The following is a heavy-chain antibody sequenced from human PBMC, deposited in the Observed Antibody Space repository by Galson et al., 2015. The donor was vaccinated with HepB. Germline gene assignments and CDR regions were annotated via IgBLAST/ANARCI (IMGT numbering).Heavy chain of an antibody. CDR3: ARGGDGYNYGRYYYGMDV. D-gene: IGHD5-18*01. CDR1: GFTFSSYA. Sequence: LRLSCAASGFTFSSYAMHWVRQAPGKGLEYVSSISTNGGSTYYANSVKGRFIISRDNSKNTLYLQMGSLRAEDMAVYYCARGGDGYNYGRYYYGMDVWGQGTTVTVSS. CDR2: ISTNGGST. J-gene: IGHJ6*02. V-gene: IGHV3-64*01.